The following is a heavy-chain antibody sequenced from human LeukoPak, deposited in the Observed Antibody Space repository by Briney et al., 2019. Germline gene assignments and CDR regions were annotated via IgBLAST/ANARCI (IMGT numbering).Heavy chain of an antibody. Sequence: GESLKISCQGSGYSFTSYWIGWVRQMPGKGLEWMGIIYPGDSDTRYSPSFRGQVTISADKSISTAYLQWSSLKASDTAMYYCARPYCSSTSCYTGAFDIWGQGTMVTVSS. V-gene: IGHV5-51*01. J-gene: IGHJ3*02. CDR3: ARPYCSSTSCYTGAFDI. CDR1: GYSFTSYW. D-gene: IGHD2-2*02. CDR2: IYPGDSDT.